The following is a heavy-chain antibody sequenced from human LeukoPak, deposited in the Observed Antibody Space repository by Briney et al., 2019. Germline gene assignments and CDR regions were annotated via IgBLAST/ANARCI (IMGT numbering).Heavy chain of an antibody. J-gene: IGHJ6*02. D-gene: IGHD3-16*01. CDR3: ARDWGYYYYYGMDV. Sequence: GGSLRLSCAASGFTFSSYSMTWVRQAPGKGLEWVSSISSSSSYIYYADSVKGRFTISRDNAKNSLYLQMNSLRAEDTAVYYCARDWGYYYYYGMDVWGQGTTVTVSS. V-gene: IGHV3-21*01. CDR2: ISSSSSYI. CDR1: GFTFSSYS.